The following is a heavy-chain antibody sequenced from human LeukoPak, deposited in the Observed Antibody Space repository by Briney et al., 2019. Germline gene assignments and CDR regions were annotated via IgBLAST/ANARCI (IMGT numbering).Heavy chain of an antibody. CDR1: GGSISSSSYY. V-gene: IGHV4-39*01. Sequence: PSETLSLTCTVSGGSISSSSYYWGWIRQPPGKGLEWIGSIYYSGSTYYNPSLKSRVTISVDTSKNQFSLKLSSVTAADTAVYYCARQLYSSSVGWFDPWGQGTLVTVSS. CDR2: IYYSGST. J-gene: IGHJ5*02. D-gene: IGHD6-13*01. CDR3: ARQLYSSSVGWFDP.